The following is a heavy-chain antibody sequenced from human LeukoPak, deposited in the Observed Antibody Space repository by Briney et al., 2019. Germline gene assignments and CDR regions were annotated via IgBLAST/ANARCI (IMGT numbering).Heavy chain of an antibody. D-gene: IGHD6-19*01. J-gene: IGHJ4*02. V-gene: IGHV3-33*01. CDR3: ARDIAVAGVFDY. CDR2: IWYNGSNK. CDR1: GLTFSSYG. Sequence: PGGSLRLSCAASGLTFSSYGMHWVRQAPGKGLEWVAVIWYNGSNKYYADSVKGRFTISRDNSKNTLYLQMNSLRAEDTAVYYCARDIAVAGVFDYWGQGTLVTVSS.